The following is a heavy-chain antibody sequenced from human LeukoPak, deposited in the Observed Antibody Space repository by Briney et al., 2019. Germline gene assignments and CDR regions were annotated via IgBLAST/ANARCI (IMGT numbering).Heavy chain of an antibody. CDR3: TTDIAAAYYYYYYMDV. Sequence: GGSLRLSCAASGFTFSNAWMNWVRQAPGKGLEWVGRIKKTTDGGTTDYAAPVKGRLIISRDDSKNTVYLQMNSLKTEDTAVYYCTTDIAAAYYYYYYMDVWGKGTTVTVSS. CDR1: GFTFSNAW. D-gene: IGHD6-13*01. J-gene: IGHJ6*03. V-gene: IGHV3-15*01. CDR2: IKKTTDGGTT.